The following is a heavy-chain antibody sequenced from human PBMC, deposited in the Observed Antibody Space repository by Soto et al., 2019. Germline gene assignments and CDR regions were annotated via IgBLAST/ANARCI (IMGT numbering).Heavy chain of an antibody. J-gene: IGHJ4*02. CDR2: IKQDGSEK. D-gene: IGHD4-17*01. CDR1: GFTFSSYW. CDR3: ARGHYGDYAPFEN. V-gene: IGHV3-7*01. Sequence: GGSLRLSCAASGFTFSSYWMSWVRQAPGKGLEWVANIKQDGSEKYYVDSVKGRFTISRDNAKNSLYLQMNSLRAEDTAVYYCARGHYGDYAPFENWGQGTLVTVSS.